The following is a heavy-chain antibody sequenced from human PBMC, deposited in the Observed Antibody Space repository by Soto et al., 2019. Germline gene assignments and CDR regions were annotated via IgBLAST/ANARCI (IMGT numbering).Heavy chain of an antibody. CDR1: GLDFSSEV. D-gene: IGHD1-26*01. V-gene: IGHV3-23*01. CDR2: ISGSGRTI. Sequence: LRLSCAASGLDFSSEVMCWVRQAPGKGLEWVSSISGSGRTIYHADSMRGRFAISRDNSKNSLYLQLNNLRVDDTAVYYCAKVGPSYYYGMDVWGQGTTVTVSS. CDR3: AKVGPSYYYGMDV. J-gene: IGHJ6*02.